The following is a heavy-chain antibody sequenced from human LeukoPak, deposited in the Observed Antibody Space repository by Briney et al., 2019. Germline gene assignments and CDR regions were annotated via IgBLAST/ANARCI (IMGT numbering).Heavy chain of an antibody. CDR3: ARDPPMRDYVWGSYPAGYYGMDV. V-gene: IGHV3-23*01. Sequence: GGSLRLSCAASGFTFSRYAMSWVRQAPGKGLEWVSAISGSGGSTYYADSVKGRFTISRDNSKNTLYLQMNSLRAEDTAVYYCARDPPMRDYVWGSYPAGYYGMDVWGQGTTVTVSS. CDR2: ISGSGGST. J-gene: IGHJ6*02. CDR1: GFTFSRYA. D-gene: IGHD3-16*02.